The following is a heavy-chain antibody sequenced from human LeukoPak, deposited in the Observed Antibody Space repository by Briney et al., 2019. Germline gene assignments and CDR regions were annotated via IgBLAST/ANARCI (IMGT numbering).Heavy chain of an antibody. Sequence: GRSLRLSCAASGFTFSNYAMHWVRQAPGKGLEWVAVIAYDGSNKFYADSVKGRFTISRDNSRDTLYLQMNSLRAEDTAVYYCARALGVGCNYGYWGQGTLVTISS. CDR2: IAYDGSNK. CDR1: GFTFSNYA. CDR3: ARALGVGCNYGY. D-gene: IGHD5-12*01. J-gene: IGHJ4*02. V-gene: IGHV3-30-3*01.